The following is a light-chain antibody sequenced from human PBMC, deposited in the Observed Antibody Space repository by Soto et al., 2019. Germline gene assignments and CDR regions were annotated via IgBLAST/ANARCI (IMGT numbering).Light chain of an antibody. CDR3: VSYTDTDTLV. V-gene: IGLV2-14*01. Sequence: QSVLTQPSSVSGSRGQSIIISCVGRDTDVGQDKSVSWYQQGPGQAPKLLIFEVTNRPSGVSNRFSGSRSGNPASLTIAGLQPDDEGDYFCVSYTDTDTLVFGTGTKVTVL. CDR2: EVT. CDR1: DTDVGQDKS. J-gene: IGLJ1*01.